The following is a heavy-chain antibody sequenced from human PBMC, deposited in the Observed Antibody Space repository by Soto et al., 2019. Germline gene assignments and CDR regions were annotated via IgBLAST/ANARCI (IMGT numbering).Heavy chain of an antibody. J-gene: IGHJ4*02. D-gene: IGHD6-19*01. CDR2: INAGNGNT. V-gene: IGHV1-3*01. CDR1: GYTFTSYA. Sequence: GASVKVSCKASGYTFTSYAMHWVRQAPGQRLEWMGWINAGNGNTKYSQKFQGRVTITRDTSASTAYMELSSLRSEDTAVYYCARELIAVAGIANYWGQGTLVTVSS. CDR3: ARELIAVAGIANY.